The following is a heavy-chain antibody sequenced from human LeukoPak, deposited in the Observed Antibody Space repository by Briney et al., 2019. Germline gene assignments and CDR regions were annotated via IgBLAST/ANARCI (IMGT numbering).Heavy chain of an antibody. D-gene: IGHD2-21*02. V-gene: IGHV3-7*04. Sequence: GGSLRLSCEPSVFTFDSYSMRWVRQAPGKGLEWVANVHYDGSEKYYVDSVKGRFTISRDNPKNSLYLQMNSLRAEDTAVYYCARGDRNKVTYWGQGTLVTVSS. CDR1: VFTFDSYS. J-gene: IGHJ4*02. CDR3: ARGDRNKVTY. CDR2: VHYDGSEK.